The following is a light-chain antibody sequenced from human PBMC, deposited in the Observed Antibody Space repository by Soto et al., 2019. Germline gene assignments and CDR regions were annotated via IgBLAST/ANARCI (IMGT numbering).Light chain of an antibody. CDR3: QQFSTYPLT. CDR2: AAS. J-gene: IGKJ4*01. Sequence: DIQMTQSPSSLSASVGDRVTITCRASQSIRRSLNWYQQKPGKAPKLLIYAASSLQSGVPSRFSGSGSGTDFTLTISSLQPEDFATYYCQQFSTYPLTFGGGTKVDIK. V-gene: IGKV1-39*01. CDR1: QSIRRS.